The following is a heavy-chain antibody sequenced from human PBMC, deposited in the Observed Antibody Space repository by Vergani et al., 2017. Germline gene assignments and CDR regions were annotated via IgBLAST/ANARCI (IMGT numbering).Heavy chain of an antibody. Sequence: QLQLQESGPGLVKPSATLYLTCSVSGASIRSSNYYWGWIRQPPGKGLEWIAIIYYSGSTYYNPSLKMRVTISVDTSKKQFSLKLSSVTAADTAGYYCARGITMIVVVTSEGSWFDPWGQGTLVTVSS. CDR1: GASIRSSNYY. V-gene: IGHV4-39*01. J-gene: IGHJ5*02. CDR2: IYYSGST. D-gene: IGHD3-22*01. CDR3: ARGITMIVVVTSEGSWFDP.